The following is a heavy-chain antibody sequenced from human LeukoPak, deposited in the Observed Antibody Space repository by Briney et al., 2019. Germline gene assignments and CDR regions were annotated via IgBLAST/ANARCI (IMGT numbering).Heavy chain of an antibody. CDR1: GFTFSDYY. CDR2: ISSSGSTI. J-gene: IGHJ6*02. CDR3: AGGVATTNYYYYGMDV. V-gene: IGHV3-11*01. Sequence: GSLRLSCAASGFTFSDYYMSWIRQAPGKGLEWVSYISSSGSTIYYADSVKGRFTISRDNAKNSLYLQMNSLRAEDTAVYYCAGGVATTNYYYYGMDVWGQGTTVTVSS. D-gene: IGHD5-12*01.